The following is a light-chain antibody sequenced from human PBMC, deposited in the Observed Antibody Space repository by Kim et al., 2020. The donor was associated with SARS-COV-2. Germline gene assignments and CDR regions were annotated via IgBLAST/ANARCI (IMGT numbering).Light chain of an antibody. CDR1: QSVSSSY. V-gene: IGKV3-20*01. CDR2: GAS. Sequence: EIVLTQSPGTLSLSPGERATLSCRASQSVSSSYLAWYQQKPGQPPRLLIYGASSRATGIPDRFSGSGSGTDFTLTISRLEPEDFAVYYCQQFCSSTFTFGPGTKVDIK. J-gene: IGKJ3*01. CDR3: QQFCSSTFT.